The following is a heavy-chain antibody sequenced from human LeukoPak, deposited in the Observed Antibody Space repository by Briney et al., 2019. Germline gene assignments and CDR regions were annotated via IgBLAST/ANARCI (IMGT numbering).Heavy chain of an antibody. CDR1: GFTFSSYA. J-gene: IGHJ4*02. CDR2: IGAIGGST. V-gene: IGHV3-23*01. D-gene: IGHD2-2*01. Sequence: GGSLRLSCAVSGFTFSSYAMSWVRQAPGKGLEWVSVIGAIGGSTFYADSVKGRFTISRDNSKNTLYLQMNSLRAEDTAVYYCAKPVGANPYCDSTRCYPRDYWGQGTLVTVSS. CDR3: AKPVGANPYCDSTRCYPRDY.